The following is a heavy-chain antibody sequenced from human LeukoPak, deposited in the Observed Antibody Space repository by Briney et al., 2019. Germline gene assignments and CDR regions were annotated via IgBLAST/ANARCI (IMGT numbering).Heavy chain of an antibody. CDR1: GFIVSSNY. J-gene: IGHJ4*02. V-gene: IGHV3-53*04. D-gene: IGHD2-21*01. Sequence: PGGSLRLSCAAPGFIVSSNYMSWVHQAPGKGLEWVSVIYSGGSTYYPESVKGRFTISRHNSKDTMYLQMNSLRPEDTAVYYCTGGQVNPFDYWGQGTLVTVSS. CDR3: TGGQVNPFDY. CDR2: IYSGGST.